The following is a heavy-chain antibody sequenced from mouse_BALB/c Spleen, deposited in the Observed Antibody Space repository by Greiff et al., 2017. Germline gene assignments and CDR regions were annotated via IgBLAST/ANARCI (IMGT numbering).Heavy chain of an antibody. Sequence: QVQLKQSGPELVKPGASVRISCKASGYTFTSYYIHWVKQRPGQGLEWIGWIYPGNVNTKYNEKFKGKATLTADKSSSTAYMQLSSLTSEDSAVYFCARGDWDYYGSLDYWGQGTTLTVSS. V-gene: IGHV1S56*01. J-gene: IGHJ2*01. CDR1: GYTFTSYY. D-gene: IGHD1-1*01. CDR3: ARGDWDYYGSLDY. CDR2: IYPGNVNT.